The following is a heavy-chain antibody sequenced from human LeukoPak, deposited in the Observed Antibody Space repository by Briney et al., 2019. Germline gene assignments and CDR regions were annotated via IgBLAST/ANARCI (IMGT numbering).Heavy chain of an antibody. CDR2: IYSGGST. D-gene: IGHD3-16*01. CDR3: ARDWGLDY. Sequence: PGGSLRLSCAGSGFIVSSSYTSWVRQAPGKGLEWVSVIYSGGSTYYADSVKGRFTISRDNSKNTLYLQMNSLRAEDTAVYYCARDWGLDYWGQGTLVTVSS. CDR1: GFIVSSSY. J-gene: IGHJ4*02. V-gene: IGHV3-53*01.